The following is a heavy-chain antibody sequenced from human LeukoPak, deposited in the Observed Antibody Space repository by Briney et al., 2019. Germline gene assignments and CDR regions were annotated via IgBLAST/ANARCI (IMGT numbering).Heavy chain of an antibody. J-gene: IGHJ5*02. D-gene: IGHD2-15*01. CDR2: MNPNSGNT. Sequence: ASVKVSCEASGYTFSSYDINWVRQATGQGLEWVGWMNPNSGNTGYAQRFQGRVTLTRDTSISTAFMELSGLTSEDTAVYYCARDSEGGSGWFDPWGQGTLVTVSS. V-gene: IGHV1-8*01. CDR1: GYTFSSYD. CDR3: ARDSEGGSGWFDP.